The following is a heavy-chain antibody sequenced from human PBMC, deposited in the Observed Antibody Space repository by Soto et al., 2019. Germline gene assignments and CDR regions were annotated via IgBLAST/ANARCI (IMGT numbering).Heavy chain of an antibody. D-gene: IGHD2-15*01. V-gene: IGHV4-31*03. CDR1: GGSISSGGYY. Sequence: PSETLSLTCTVSGGSISSGGYYWSWIRQHPGKGLEWIGYIYYSGSTYYNPSLKSRVTISVDTSKNQFSLKLSSVTAADTAVYYCARSRNTLHFDYWGQGTLVTAPQ. CDR3: ARSRNTLHFDY. J-gene: IGHJ4*02. CDR2: IYYSGST.